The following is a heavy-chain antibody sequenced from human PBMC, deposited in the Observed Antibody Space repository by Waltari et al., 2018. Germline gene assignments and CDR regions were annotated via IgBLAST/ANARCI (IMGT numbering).Heavy chain of an antibody. Sequence: EVQLAESGGGLVRPGGTLRLSCVGPGFTLPPSIMSWFRQAPGKGLDWVANINRDASEKYYVDSVKGRFTISRDNAKNSLYLQMNSLRAEDTAIYYCARVRRDDDYGDYGAAFDVWGQGTMVIVSS. CDR2: INRDASEK. CDR1: GFTLPPSI. D-gene: IGHD4-17*01. J-gene: IGHJ3*01. CDR3: ARVRRDDDYGDYGAAFDV. V-gene: IGHV3-7*01.